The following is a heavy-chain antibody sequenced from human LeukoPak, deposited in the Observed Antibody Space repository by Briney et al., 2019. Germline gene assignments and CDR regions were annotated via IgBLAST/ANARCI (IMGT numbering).Heavy chain of an antibody. CDR3: ARDRTYYDFWSGYWGDY. D-gene: IGHD3-3*01. J-gene: IGHJ4*02. V-gene: IGHV3-33*01. CDR2: IWYDGSNK. CDR1: GFTFSSYG. Sequence: GRSLRLSCAASGFTFSSYGMHWVRQAPGKGLEWVAVIWYDGSNKFYADSVKGRFTISRDNAKNSLYLQMNSLRAEDTAVYYCARDRTYYDFWSGYWGDYWGQGTLVTVSS.